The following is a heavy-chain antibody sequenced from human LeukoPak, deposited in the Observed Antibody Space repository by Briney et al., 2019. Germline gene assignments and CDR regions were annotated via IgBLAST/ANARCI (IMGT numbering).Heavy chain of an antibody. CDR3: ATLGYCSGGSCEGRFGFDY. D-gene: IGHD2-15*01. V-gene: IGHV4-61*02. CDR2: IYTSGST. Sequence: ASETLSLTCTVSGGSVSSGNYYWTWIRQPAGKGLEWIGRIYTSGSTNYNPSLKSRVTISIDASKNQFSLRLSSVTAADTAVYYCATLGYCSGGSCEGRFGFDYWGQGTLVTVSS. CDR1: GGSVSSGNYY. J-gene: IGHJ4*02.